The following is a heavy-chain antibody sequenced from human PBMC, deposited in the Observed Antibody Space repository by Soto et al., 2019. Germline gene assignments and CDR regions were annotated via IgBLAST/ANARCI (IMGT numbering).Heavy chain of an antibody. CDR3: AKGYGAGSYFCDS. Sequence: DVQLVESGGGLVQPGESLRLSCAVSGFTVSSNYMTWVRQAPGKGLEWVSVSYSGGNTYYADSVKGRFTLSRDNFRNTLYLQMNRLRAEDTAVYYCAKGYGAGSYFCDSWGQGTLSPSPQ. V-gene: IGHV3-53*01. J-gene: IGHJ5*01. CDR2: SYSGGNT. CDR1: GFTVSSNY. D-gene: IGHD3-10*01.